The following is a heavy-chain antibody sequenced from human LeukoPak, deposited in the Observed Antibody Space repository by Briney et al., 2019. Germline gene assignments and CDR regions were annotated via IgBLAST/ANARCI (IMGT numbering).Heavy chain of an antibody. Sequence: GGSLRHSCSASGFIFSSYSMHWVRQAPGKRLEYVSAISSSGGSTYYADSVKGRFTISRDNSKNTLYLQMSSLRAEDTAVYYCLKISGHQMDLDYWGQGILVTVSS. D-gene: IGHD5-24*01. V-gene: IGHV3-64D*09. CDR1: GFIFSSYS. CDR2: ISSSGGST. J-gene: IGHJ4*02. CDR3: LKISGHQMDLDY.